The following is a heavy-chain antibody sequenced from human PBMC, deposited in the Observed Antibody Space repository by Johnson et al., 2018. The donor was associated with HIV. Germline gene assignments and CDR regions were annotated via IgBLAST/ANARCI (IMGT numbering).Heavy chain of an antibody. J-gene: IGHJ3*02. CDR1: GFTFTTSA. CDR3: ARDGGVAAAVGVVAFDI. CDR2: ISDSGDNT. V-gene: IGHV3-23*04. D-gene: IGHD6-13*01. Sequence: EVQLVESGGGLVQPGGSLRLSCAASGFTFTTSAMSWVRQAPGKGLEWVSAISDSGDNTYYADSVRGRFTISRDNSKNSLYLQMNSLRAEDTAVYYCARDGGVAAAVGVVAFDIWGQGTLVTVSS.